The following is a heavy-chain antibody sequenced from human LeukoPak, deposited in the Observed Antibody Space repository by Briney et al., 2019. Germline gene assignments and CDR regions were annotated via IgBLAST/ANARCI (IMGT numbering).Heavy chain of an antibody. CDR2: ISGSGGST. Sequence: GGSLILSCAAAGFTFSSDAMSWVRQAPGKGLEWVSAISGSGGSTYYADSVKGRFTISRDNSKNTLYLQMNSLRAEDTAVYYCAKDSDYYDSSGYWSWDYFDYWGQGTLVTVSS. V-gene: IGHV3-23*01. J-gene: IGHJ4*02. CDR3: AKDSDYYDSSGYWSWDYFDY. D-gene: IGHD3-22*01. CDR1: GFTFSSDA.